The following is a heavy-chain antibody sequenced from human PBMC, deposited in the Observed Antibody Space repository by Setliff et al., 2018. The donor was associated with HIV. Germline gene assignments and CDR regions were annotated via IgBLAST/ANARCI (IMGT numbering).Heavy chain of an antibody. Sequence: GGSLRLSCAASGFTFSSYAMSWVRQAPGKGLEWVSAISGSGGSTYYADSVKGRFTISRDNSKNSLYLQMNSLRFEDTALYYCAKEGRTTSAFDVWGQGTMVTVSS. CDR2: ISGSGGST. J-gene: IGHJ3*01. CDR1: GFTFSSYA. V-gene: IGHV3-23*01. D-gene: IGHD1-1*01. CDR3: AKEGRTTSAFDV.